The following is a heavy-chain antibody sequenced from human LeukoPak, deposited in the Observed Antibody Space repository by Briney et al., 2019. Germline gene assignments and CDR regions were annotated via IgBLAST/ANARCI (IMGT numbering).Heavy chain of an antibody. CDR2: ISAGGNNT. J-gene: IGHJ4*02. V-gene: IGHV3-23*01. CDR3: GKRSTSLRGRGNY. Sequence: GGSLRLSCAASGFTFSNYDMGWVRQAPGKGLEWVSVISAGGNNTLYADSMRGRFTISRDNSRNAVDLQMNSLRAEDTAVYYCGKRSTSLRGRGNYWGQGALVTVSS. D-gene: IGHD2-2*01. CDR1: GFTFSNYD.